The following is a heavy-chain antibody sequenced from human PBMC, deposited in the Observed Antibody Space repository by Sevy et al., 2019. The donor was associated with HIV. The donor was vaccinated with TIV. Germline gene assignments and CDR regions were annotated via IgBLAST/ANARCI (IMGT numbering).Heavy chain of an antibody. V-gene: IGHV1-2*02. CDR1: GYTFTGYY. Sequence: ASVKVSCKASGYTFTGYYMHWVRQAPGQGLEWMGWINPNSGGTNYAQKFQGRVTMTRDTSISTAYMEPSRLRSDDTAVYYCARDPSDADIVVVPAATGRNWFDPWGQGTLVTVSS. D-gene: IGHD2-2*01. CDR3: ARDPSDADIVVVPAATGRNWFDP. J-gene: IGHJ5*02. CDR2: INPNSGGT.